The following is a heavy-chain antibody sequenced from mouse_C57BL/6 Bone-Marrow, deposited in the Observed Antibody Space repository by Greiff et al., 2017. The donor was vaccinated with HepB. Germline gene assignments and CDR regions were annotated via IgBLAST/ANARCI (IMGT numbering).Heavy chain of an antibody. D-gene: IGHD1-1*01. CDR3: ARSRYYYGSSLYYAMDY. V-gene: IGHV1-64*01. CDR1: GYTFTSYW. J-gene: IGHJ4*01. CDR2: IHPNSGST. Sequence: QVQLQQPGAELVKPGASVKLSCKASGYTFTSYWMHWVKQRPGQGLEWIGMIHPNSGSTNYNEKFKSKATLTVDKSSSTAYMQLSSLTSEDSAVYYCARSRYYYGSSLYYAMDYWGQGTSVTVSS.